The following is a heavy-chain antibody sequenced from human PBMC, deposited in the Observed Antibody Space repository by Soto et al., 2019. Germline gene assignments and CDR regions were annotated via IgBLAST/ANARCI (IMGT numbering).Heavy chain of an antibody. J-gene: IGHJ6*02. Sequence: QVQLVESGGGVVQPGRSLRLPCAASGFTFRRYPVHWVRQAPGKGLEWVALISYDGSNQYYADSVKGRFTISRDNSDNTVYLQMNRLRAEDTAVYYCARDGRQYSYYSAMDVWGQGTTVTVSS. CDR1: GFTFRRYP. V-gene: IGHV3-30-3*01. CDR3: ARDGRQYSYYSAMDV. CDR2: ISYDGSNQ.